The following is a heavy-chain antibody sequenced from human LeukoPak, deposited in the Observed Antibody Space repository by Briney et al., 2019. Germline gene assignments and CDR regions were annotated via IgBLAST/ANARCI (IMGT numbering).Heavy chain of an antibody. CDR3: ARSANYCTNGVCYSRYYYYYMDV. CDR1: GGSISSSSYY. CDR2: IYYSGST. D-gene: IGHD2-8*01. Sequence: SETLSLTCTVSGGSISSSSYYWGWIRQPPGKGLEWIGSIYYSGSTYYNPSLKSRVTISVDTSKNQFSLKLSSVTAADTAVYYCARSANYCTNGVCYSRYYYYYMDVWGKGTTVTVSS. V-gene: IGHV4-39*07. J-gene: IGHJ6*03.